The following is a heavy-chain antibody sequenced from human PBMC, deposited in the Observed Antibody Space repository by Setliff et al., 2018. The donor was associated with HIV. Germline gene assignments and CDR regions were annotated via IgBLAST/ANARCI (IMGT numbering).Heavy chain of an antibody. CDR3: ARDPLYNFWSGYVDY. J-gene: IGHJ4*02. CDR1: GFTFSSYS. V-gene: IGHV3-48*01. Sequence: GGSLRLSCAASGFTFSSYSMNWVRQAPGKGLEWVSYISSSSSTIYYADSVKGRFTISRDNAKNSLYLQMNSLRAEDTAVYYCARDPLYNFWSGYVDYWGQGTLVTSPQ. CDR2: ISSSSSTI. D-gene: IGHD3-3*01.